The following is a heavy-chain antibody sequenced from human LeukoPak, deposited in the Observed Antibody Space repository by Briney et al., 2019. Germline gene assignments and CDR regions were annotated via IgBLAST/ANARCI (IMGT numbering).Heavy chain of an antibody. CDR1: GYSISSGYY. CDR3: ARDRGVAVAGPPGY. CDR2: IFHSGST. J-gene: IGHJ4*02. Sequence: SETLSLTCAVSGYSISSGYYWGWLRQPPGKELEWVGSIFHSGSTYYNPSLKSRFTISVDTSKNQFSLQLSSVTAADTAVYYCARDRGVAVAGPPGYWGQGTLVTVSS. V-gene: IGHV4-38-2*02. D-gene: IGHD6-19*01.